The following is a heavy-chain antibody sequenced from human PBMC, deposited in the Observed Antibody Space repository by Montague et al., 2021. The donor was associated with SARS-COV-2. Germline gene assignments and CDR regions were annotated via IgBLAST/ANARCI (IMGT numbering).Heavy chain of an antibody. J-gene: IGHJ6*02. CDR2: IWYDGSNK. Sequence: SLRLSCAASGFTFSSYGMHWVRQAPGKGLEWVAVIWYDGSNKYYADSVKGRFTISRDNSKNTLYLQMNSLRAEDTAVYYCARGLVRYYYGMDVWGQGTTVTVSS. CDR1: GFTFSSYG. CDR3: ARGLVRYYYGMDV. D-gene: IGHD6-6*01. V-gene: IGHV3-33*01.